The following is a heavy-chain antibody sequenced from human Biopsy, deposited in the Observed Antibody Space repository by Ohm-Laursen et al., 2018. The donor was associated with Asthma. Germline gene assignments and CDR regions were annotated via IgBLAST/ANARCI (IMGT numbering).Heavy chain of an antibody. J-gene: IGHJ4*02. V-gene: IGHV4-59*01. CDR1: GGSLSGYY. D-gene: IGHD2-15*01. CDR2: IHYSGST. CDR3: AGFCSGGNCPDH. Sequence: SETLSLTCTVSGGSLSGYYWNWIRQSPGKGLEWIGNIHYSGSTYSNPSLKSRVTISVDTSKKQISLRLSSVIAADTAVYYCAGFCSGGNCPDHWGQGTLVTVSS.